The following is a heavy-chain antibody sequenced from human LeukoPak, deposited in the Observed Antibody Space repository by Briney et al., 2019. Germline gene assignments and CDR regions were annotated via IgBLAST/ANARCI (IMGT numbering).Heavy chain of an antibody. D-gene: IGHD6-13*01. Sequence: SGGSLRLSCAASGFTVSSNYMSWVRQAPGKGLEWVSVIYSGGSTYYADSVKGRFTISRDNSKNTPYLQMNSLRAEDTAVYYCARSLGSSSSLRGFDYWGQGTLVTVSS. CDR2: IYSGGST. CDR3: ARSLGSSSSLRGFDY. J-gene: IGHJ4*02. V-gene: IGHV3-53*01. CDR1: GFTVSSNY.